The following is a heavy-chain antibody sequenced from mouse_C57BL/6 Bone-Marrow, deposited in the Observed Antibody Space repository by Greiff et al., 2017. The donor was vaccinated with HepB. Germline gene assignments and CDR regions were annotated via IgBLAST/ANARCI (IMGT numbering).Heavy chain of an antibody. V-gene: IGHV5-9*01. CDR2: ISGGGGNT. J-gene: IGHJ3*01. CDR1: GFTFSSYT. CDR3: ARSYYDAY. D-gene: IGHD2-4*01. Sequence: EVQGVESGGDLVKPGGSLKLSCAASGFTFSSYTMSWVRQTPEKRLEWVATISGGGGNTYYPDSVKGRFTISRDNAKNTLYLQMSSLRSEDTALYYCARSYYDAYWGQGTLVTVSA.